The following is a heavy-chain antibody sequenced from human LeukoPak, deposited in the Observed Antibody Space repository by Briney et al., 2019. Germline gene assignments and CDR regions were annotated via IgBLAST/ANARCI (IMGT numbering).Heavy chain of an antibody. CDR2: IWYDGSNK. J-gene: IGHJ4*02. D-gene: IGHD3-3*01. V-gene: IGHV3-33*01. CDR3: ARGSGSTPLDY. CDR1: GFTFSSYG. Sequence: GGSLRLSCAASGFTFSSYGMHWVRQAPGRGLEWVAVIWYDGSNKYYADSVKGRFTISRDNSKNTLYLQMNSLRAEDTAVYYCARGSGSTPLDYWGQGTLVTVSS.